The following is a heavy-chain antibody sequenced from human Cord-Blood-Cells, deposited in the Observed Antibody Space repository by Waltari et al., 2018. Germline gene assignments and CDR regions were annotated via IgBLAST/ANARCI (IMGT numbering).Heavy chain of an antibody. CDR1: GYSFTSYW. CDR2: IYPGDSDP. V-gene: IGHV5-51*01. D-gene: IGHD2-2*01. J-gene: IGHJ4*02. CDR3: AGHDVVVPAAIDY. Sequence: EVQLVQSGAEVKKPGESLKISCKGSGYSFTSYWIGWVRQMPGKGLEWMGCIYPGDSDPRYTPAFQGHGTISADKSISTAYLQWSILKASDTAMCYCAGHDVVVPAAIDYWGQGTLVTVSA.